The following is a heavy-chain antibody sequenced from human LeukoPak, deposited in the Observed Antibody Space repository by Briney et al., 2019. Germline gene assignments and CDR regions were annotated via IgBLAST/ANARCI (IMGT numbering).Heavy chain of an antibody. CDR2: ISYSGTT. CDR1: GGSISSNY. Sequence: PAGTLSLTCTVSGGSISSNYWSWLRQAPGKGLEWVGYISYSGTTYYNPSLKSRVTISAHTSNNQFSLNLSSVTAADTAMYYCARAQGGNQPFDCWGQGTLVTVSS. J-gene: IGHJ4*02. D-gene: IGHD4-23*01. V-gene: IGHV4-59*01. CDR3: ARAQGGNQPFDC.